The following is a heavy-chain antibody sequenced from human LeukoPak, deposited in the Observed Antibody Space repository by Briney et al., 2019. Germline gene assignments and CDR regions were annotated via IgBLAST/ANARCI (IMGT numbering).Heavy chain of an antibody. CDR1: GFTFSSYG. CDR3: AKDSSEYSSSFDY. J-gene: IGHJ4*02. Sequence: GGSLRLSCAASGFTFSSYGMHWVRQAPGKGLEWVAVISYDGSNKYYADSAKGRFTISRDNSKNTLYLQMNSLRAEDTAVYYCAKDSSEYSSSFDYWGQGTLVTVSS. V-gene: IGHV3-30*18. D-gene: IGHD6-6*01. CDR2: ISYDGSNK.